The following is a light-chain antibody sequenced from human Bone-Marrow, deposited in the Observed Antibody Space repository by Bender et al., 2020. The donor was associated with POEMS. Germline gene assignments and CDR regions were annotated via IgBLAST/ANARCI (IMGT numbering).Light chain of an antibody. V-gene: IGLV3-21*02. CDR3: QSFDTSLSGWV. J-gene: IGLJ3*02. CDR1: NIGDKS. CDR2: GDR. Sequence: SYVLTQSPSVSVAPGQTATIACEGNNIGDKSVHWYQQKPGQAPVLVVYGDRDRPSGVPDRFSGSKSGTSVSLAITGLQAEDEADYYCQSFDTSLSGWVFGAGTKLTV.